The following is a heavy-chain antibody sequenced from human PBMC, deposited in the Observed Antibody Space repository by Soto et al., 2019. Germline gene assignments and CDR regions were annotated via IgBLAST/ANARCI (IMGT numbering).Heavy chain of an antibody. D-gene: IGHD6-19*01. V-gene: IGHV4-4*07. CDR2: IYIGGDT. CDR3: AREYTEAVDGPTPYYFDY. J-gene: IGHJ4*02. Sequence: LETLSLTCSVSGDSISRYYWSWIRQSPGKGLEWIGRIYIGGDTNYNPSLKSRVTMSMDTSKNQLSLKLSSVTAADTAVYYCAREYTEAVDGPTPYYFDYWGQGTPVTVSS. CDR1: GDSISRYY.